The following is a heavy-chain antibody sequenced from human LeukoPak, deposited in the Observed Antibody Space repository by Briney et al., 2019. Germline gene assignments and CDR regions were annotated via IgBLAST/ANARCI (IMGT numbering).Heavy chain of an antibody. J-gene: IGHJ4*02. D-gene: IGHD3-3*01. Sequence: GRSLGLSCAASGFIFSAYGMHWVRQAPAKGLEWVSVIGTDGSQKYYADSVKGRFTIARDNPNDRLYLEMNSLRDEDTVVYDCARLGGLPPTTEREAIYCWGQGTLVTVSS. CDR3: ARLGGLPPTTEREAIYC. CDR1: GFIFSAYG. CDR2: IGTDGSQK. V-gene: IGHV3-33*01.